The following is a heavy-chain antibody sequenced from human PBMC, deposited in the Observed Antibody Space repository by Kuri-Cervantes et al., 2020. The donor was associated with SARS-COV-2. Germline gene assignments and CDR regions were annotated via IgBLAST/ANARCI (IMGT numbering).Heavy chain of an antibody. J-gene: IGHJ4*02. D-gene: IGHD2-15*01. CDR1: GYTFTGYY. V-gene: IGHV1-2*02. CDR3: ARDLQYVVVVAASVGD. Sequence: ASVKVSCKASGYTFTGYYMHWVRQAPGQGLEWMGWINPNSGGTNYAQKFQGRVTMTRDTSISTAYMELSRLRSDDTAVYYCARDLQYVVVVAASVGDWGQGTLVTVSS. CDR2: INPNSGGT.